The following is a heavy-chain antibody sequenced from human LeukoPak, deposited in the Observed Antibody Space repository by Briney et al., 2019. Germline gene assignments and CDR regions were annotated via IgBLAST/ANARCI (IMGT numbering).Heavy chain of an antibody. CDR1: GYTFTSYD. V-gene: IGHV1-8*01. CDR3: ARASILWFGDPLVYFDY. J-gene: IGHJ4*02. Sequence: ASVKVSCKASGYTFTSYDINWVRQATGQGLEWMGWMNPNSGNTGYAQKFQGRVTMTRITSVSTAYMELSSLRSEDTAVYYCARASILWFGDPLVYFDYWGQGTLVTVSS. CDR2: MNPNSGNT. D-gene: IGHD3-10*01.